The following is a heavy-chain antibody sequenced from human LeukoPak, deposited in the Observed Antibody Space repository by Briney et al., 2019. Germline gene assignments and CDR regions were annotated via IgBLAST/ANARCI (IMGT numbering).Heavy chain of an antibody. CDR1: GFTFSSYA. CDR2: ISGSGGST. V-gene: IGHV3-23*01. CDR3: ASHITMIVVVRDYFDY. J-gene: IGHJ4*02. Sequence: GGSLRLSCAASGFTFSSYAMSWVRQAPGKGLEWVPAISGSGGSTYYADSVKGRFTISRDNSKNTLYLQMNSLRAEDTAVHYCASHITMIVVVRDYFDYWGQGTLVTVSS. D-gene: IGHD3-22*01.